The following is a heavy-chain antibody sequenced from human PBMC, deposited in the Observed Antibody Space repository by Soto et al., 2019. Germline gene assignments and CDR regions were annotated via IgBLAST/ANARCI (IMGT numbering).Heavy chain of an antibody. CDR3: ARAGTVTGTEYYFDY. CDR2: ISAYNGNT. Sequence: ASVKVSCKASGYTFTSYGISWVRQAPGQGLEWMGWISAYNGNTNYAQKLQGRVTMTTDKSTSTAYMELSSLRSEDTAVYYCARAGTVTGTEYYFDYWGQGTLVTVSS. CDR1: GYTFTSYG. J-gene: IGHJ4*02. D-gene: IGHD1-1*01. V-gene: IGHV1-18*01.